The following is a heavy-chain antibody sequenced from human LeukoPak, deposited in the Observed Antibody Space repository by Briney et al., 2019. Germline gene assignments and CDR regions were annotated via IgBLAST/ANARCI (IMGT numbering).Heavy chain of an antibody. J-gene: IGHJ4*02. CDR1: GFTFDDYA. V-gene: IGHV3-9*01. Sequence: GGSLRLSCAASGFTFDDYAMHWVRQAPGKGLEWVSGISWNSGSIGYADSVKGRFTISRDNAKNSLYLQMNSLRAEDTALYYCAKALNYDFWSGYDYFDYWGQGTLVTVSS. D-gene: IGHD3-3*01. CDR3: AKALNYDFWSGYDYFDY. CDR2: ISWNSGSI.